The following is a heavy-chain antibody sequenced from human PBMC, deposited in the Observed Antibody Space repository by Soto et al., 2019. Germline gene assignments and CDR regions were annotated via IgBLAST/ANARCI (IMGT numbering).Heavy chain of an antibody. CDR2: ISAYNGNT. J-gene: IGHJ5*02. Sequence: ASVKVSCKASGYTFTSYGISWVRQAPGQGLEWMGWISAYNGNTNYAQKLQGRVTMTTDTSTSTAYMELRSLRSDDTAVYYCARGDCSSTSCHHIAQNWFDPWGQGTLVTVSS. CDR1: GYTFTSYG. D-gene: IGHD2-2*01. V-gene: IGHV1-18*01. CDR3: ARGDCSSTSCHHIAQNWFDP.